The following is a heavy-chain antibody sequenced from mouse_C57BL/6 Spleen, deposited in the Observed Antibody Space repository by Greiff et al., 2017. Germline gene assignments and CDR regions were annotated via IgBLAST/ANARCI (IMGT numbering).Heavy chain of an antibody. J-gene: IGHJ4*01. CDR1: GYTFTSYW. Sequence: QVQLQQPGAELVRPGSSVKLSCKASGYTFTSYWMDWVKQRPGQGLEWIGNIYPSDSETHYNQKFKDKATVTVDKSSSTAYMQLSSLTSEDSAVYECARCDDLQWSYAMYYWGQGTSVTVSS. CDR2: IYPSDSET. V-gene: IGHV1-61*01. D-gene: IGHD2-1*01. CDR3: ARCDDLQWSYAMYY.